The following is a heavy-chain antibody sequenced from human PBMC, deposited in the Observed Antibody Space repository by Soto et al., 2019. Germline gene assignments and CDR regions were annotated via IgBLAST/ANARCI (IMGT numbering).Heavy chain of an antibody. CDR1: GYTFTTYA. CDR3: ARTDSSGYYWYY. CDR2: INAGNGNT. Sequence: ASVKVSCKASGYTFTTYAMHWVRQAPGQRLEWMGWINAGNGNTKYPQKFQGRVTITRDTSASTAYMDLSSLRSADTAVYYCARTDSSGYYWYYWGQGTLVTVSS. J-gene: IGHJ4*02. V-gene: IGHV1-3*01. D-gene: IGHD3-22*01.